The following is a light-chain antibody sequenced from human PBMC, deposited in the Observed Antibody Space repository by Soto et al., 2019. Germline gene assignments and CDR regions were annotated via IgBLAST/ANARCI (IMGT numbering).Light chain of an antibody. CDR3: QQYYSYPIT. CDR2: TVS. V-gene: IGKV1D-16*01. J-gene: IGKJ5*01. CDR1: QDISTW. Sequence: IPMTQSPSSVSASVGDRVTITCRASQDISTWLAWYQQKPGKAPKSLIYTVSTLQSGVPSRFSGSGSGTEFSLTISSLQPEDFATYYCQQYYSYPITFGQGTRLEI.